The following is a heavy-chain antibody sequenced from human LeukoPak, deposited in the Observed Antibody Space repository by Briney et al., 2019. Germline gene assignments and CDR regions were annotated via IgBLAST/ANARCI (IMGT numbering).Heavy chain of an antibody. CDR3: AKDRYSYAFEYSDS. Sequence: GGSLRLTCAASGFIFGTYAMHWVRQAPGKGLDWVAVISNDGSKKYYADSVKGRFTISRDNSKNTLSLQVSSLRTEDTAVYYCAKDRYSYAFEYSDSWGQGTLVTVSS. V-gene: IGHV3-30*04. J-gene: IGHJ4*02. CDR1: GFIFGTYA. D-gene: IGHD5-18*01. CDR2: ISNDGSKK.